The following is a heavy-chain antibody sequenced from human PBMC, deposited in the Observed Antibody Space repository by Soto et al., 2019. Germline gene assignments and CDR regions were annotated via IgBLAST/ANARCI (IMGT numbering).Heavy chain of an antibody. D-gene: IGHD1-26*01. J-gene: IGHJ6*02. CDR3: AKDPPWTVGPLAMDV. V-gene: IGHV3-23*01. CDR1: GFAFSTHA. Sequence: GPLRLSGVASGFAFSTHAMSWVRQAPGKGLEWVSTFSGSGGNIYYAESVKGRLTISRDDSKNTLYLQMNSLRVEDTAVYYCAKDPPWTVGPLAMDVWGQGTTVTVSS. CDR2: FSGSGGNI.